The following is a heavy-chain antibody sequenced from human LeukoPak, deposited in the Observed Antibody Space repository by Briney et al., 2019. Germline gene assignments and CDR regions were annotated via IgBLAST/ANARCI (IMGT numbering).Heavy chain of an antibody. CDR3: ARKRRISICSGGSCYSSLWFDP. J-gene: IGHJ5*02. Sequence: ASVKVSCKASGYTFTSYYMHWVRQAPGQGLEWMGIINPSGGSTSYAQKFQGRVTITADKSTSTAYMELSSLRSEDTAVYYCARKRRISICSGGSCYSSLWFDPWGQGTLVTVSS. CDR1: GYTFTSYY. CDR2: INPSGGST. D-gene: IGHD2-15*01. V-gene: IGHV1-46*01.